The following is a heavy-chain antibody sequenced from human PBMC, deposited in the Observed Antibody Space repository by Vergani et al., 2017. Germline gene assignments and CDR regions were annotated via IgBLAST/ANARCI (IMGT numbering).Heavy chain of an antibody. J-gene: IGHJ4*02. CDR2: IYYSGIT. Sequence: QVQLQESGPGLVQPSQTLSLTCTVSGGSISSGCYYLSWIRQHPGKGLEWIGYIYYSGITYYNPSLTSRVTISVDTSKNQFSLKLGSVTAADTAVYYCSRVSITIFGVVTTFDYWGQGTLVTVSA. CDR3: SRVSITIFGVVTTFDY. V-gene: IGHV4-31*03. D-gene: IGHD3-3*01. CDR1: GGSISSGCYY.